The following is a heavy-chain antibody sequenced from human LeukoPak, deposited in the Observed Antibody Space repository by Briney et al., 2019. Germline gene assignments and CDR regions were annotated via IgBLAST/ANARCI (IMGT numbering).Heavy chain of an antibody. CDR3: VRGGSGWYEDY. V-gene: IGHV1-18*01. CDR2: INTYNGNT. J-gene: IGHJ4*02. CDR1: GYTFTSYA. D-gene: IGHD6-19*01. Sequence: ASVKVSCKASGYTFTSYAIGWVRQAPGQGLQWMGWINTYNGNTNYAQKLQGRVTMTTDTSTSAAYMELRSLRSDDTAVYYCVRGGSGWYEDYWGQGTLVTVSS.